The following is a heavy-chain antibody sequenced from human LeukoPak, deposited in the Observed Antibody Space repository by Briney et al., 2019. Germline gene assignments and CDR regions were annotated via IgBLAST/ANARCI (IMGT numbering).Heavy chain of an antibody. Sequence: GGSLRLSCAASGFTFDDYAMPWVRQAPGKGLEWVSGISWNSGSIGYVDSVKGRFTISRDNAKNSLYLQMNSLRADDTAVFYCARDDGLRTVDYWGQGTLVTVSS. V-gene: IGHV3-9*01. J-gene: IGHJ4*02. CDR2: ISWNSGSI. CDR3: ARDDGLRTVDY. CDR1: GFTFDDYA. D-gene: IGHD4-17*01.